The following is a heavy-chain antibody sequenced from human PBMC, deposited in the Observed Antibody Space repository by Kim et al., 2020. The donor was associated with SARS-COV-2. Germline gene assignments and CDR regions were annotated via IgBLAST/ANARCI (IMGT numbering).Heavy chain of an antibody. V-gene: IGHV3-11*06. CDR3: ARGVLSKAGYFDY. Sequence: AASGTGRSTITRDNAENSLDLQMNSLRAEDTAVYYCARGVLSKAGYFDYWGQGTLVTVSS. J-gene: IGHJ4*02. D-gene: IGHD6-6*01.